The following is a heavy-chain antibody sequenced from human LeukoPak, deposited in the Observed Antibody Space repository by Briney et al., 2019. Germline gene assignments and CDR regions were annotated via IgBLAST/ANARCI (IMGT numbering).Heavy chain of an antibody. CDR1: GYTFTSYD. J-gene: IGHJ2*01. D-gene: IGHD2-15*01. CDR3: ARDVDYWYFDL. CDR2: MNPNSGNT. Sequence: ASVKVSCKASGYTFTSYDINWVRQATGQGLEWMGWMNPNSGNTGYAQKFQGRVTMTRDTSISTAYMELSRLRSDDTAVYYCARDVDYWYFDLWGRGTLVTVSS. V-gene: IGHV1-8*01.